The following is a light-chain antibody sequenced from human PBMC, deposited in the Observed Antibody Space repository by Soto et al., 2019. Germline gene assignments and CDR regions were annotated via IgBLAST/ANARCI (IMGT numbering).Light chain of an antibody. CDR1: QSISTY. J-gene: IGKJ4*01. CDR2: DAS. CDR3: QQYDNLPLT. V-gene: IGKV1-33*01. Sequence: IQMTQSPASLSASLGDRVTITCGASQSISTYLNWYQQKPGKAPKLPIYDASNLETGVPSRFSGSGSGTDFTFTISSLQPEDIETYYCQQYDNLPLTFGGGTKVDIK.